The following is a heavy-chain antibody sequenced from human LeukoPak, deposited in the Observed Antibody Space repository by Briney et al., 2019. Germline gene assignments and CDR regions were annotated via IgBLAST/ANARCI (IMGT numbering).Heavy chain of an antibody. J-gene: IGHJ4*02. V-gene: IGHV4-59*08. CDR1: GDSISRYY. Sequence: SETLSLTCTVSGDSISRYYWSWIRQPPVKGPEWIGHIYYSGSANYNPSLKSRVTISIDTSKNQFSLKLSSVTAADTAMYYCARHIGRVLPFDYWGQGTLVTVSS. D-gene: IGHD3-10*01. CDR3: ARHIGRVLPFDY. CDR2: IYYSGSA.